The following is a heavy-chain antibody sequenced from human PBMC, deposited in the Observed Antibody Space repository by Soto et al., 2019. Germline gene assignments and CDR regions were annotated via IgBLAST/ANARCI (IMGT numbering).Heavy chain of an antibody. CDR1: GDSINSYSYY. Sequence: SETLSLTCTVSGDSINSYSYYLGWIRQPPGKGLEWIGSVFYSGYTYYNPSLKSRVSMSIDTSKNQFSLRLTSVTATDTAVYYCASLAVSGIWGMEVWGKGTKVTVFS. CDR3: ASLAVSGIWGMEV. D-gene: IGHD6-19*01. CDR2: VFYSGYT. J-gene: IGHJ6*04. V-gene: IGHV4-39*01.